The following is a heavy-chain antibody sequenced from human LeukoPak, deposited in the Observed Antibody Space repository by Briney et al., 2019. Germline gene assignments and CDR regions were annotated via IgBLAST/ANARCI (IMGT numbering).Heavy chain of an antibody. CDR3: TRTIPPAH. CDR1: GFRISSHY. CDR2: IYRSGGT. V-gene: IGHV3-53*01. J-gene: IGHJ4*02. D-gene: IGHD5-24*01. Sequence: GGSLRLSCTASGFRISSHYISWVRQAPGKGLDWVSVIYRSGGTYFADSVKGRFTISRDDSQNTVSLQMNSLRVEDTAVYYCTRTIPPAHWGQGTLVTVSS.